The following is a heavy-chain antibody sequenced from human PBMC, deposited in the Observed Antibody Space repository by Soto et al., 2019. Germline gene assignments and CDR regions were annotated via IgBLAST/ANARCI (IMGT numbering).Heavy chain of an antibody. V-gene: IGHV1-2*02. CDR2: INPNSGAT. D-gene: IGHD6-6*01. CDR1: GYTFAAYY. CDR3: SRERFRSSHKLFYYYGMDV. Sequence: ASVKVSCKASGYTFAAYYMYWVRQAPGQGLEWMGWINPNSGATNYAQRFQGRVTMTRDTSVSTVYMELSRLRSDDTAVYYCSRERFRSSHKLFYYYGMDVWGQGTTVTVYS. J-gene: IGHJ6*02.